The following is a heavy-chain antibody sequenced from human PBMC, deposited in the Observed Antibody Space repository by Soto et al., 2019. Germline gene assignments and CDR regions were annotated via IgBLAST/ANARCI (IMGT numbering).Heavy chain of an antibody. Sequence: QVQLVESGGGVVQPGRSLRLSCAASGFTFSSYAMHWVRQAPGKGLEWVAVISYDGSNKYYADSVKGRFTISRDNSKNTLYLQMNSLRAEDTAVYYCARGMMDYVPDDGMDVWGQGTTVTVSS. J-gene: IGHJ6*02. CDR1: GFTFSSYA. CDR2: ISYDGSNK. D-gene: IGHD4-17*01. CDR3: ARGMMDYVPDDGMDV. V-gene: IGHV3-30-3*01.